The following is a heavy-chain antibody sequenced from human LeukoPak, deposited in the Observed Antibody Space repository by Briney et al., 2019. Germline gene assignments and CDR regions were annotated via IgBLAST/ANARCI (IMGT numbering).Heavy chain of an antibody. D-gene: IGHD6-19*01. J-gene: IGHJ4*02. Sequence: GASVKVSCKASGGTFSSYAISWVRQALGQGLEWMGRIIPILGIANYAQKFQGRVTITADKSTSTAYMELSSLRSEDTAVYYCASGYSSGWGEGFDYWGQGTLVTVSS. CDR3: ASGYSSGWGEGFDY. CDR2: IIPILGIA. V-gene: IGHV1-69*04. CDR1: GGTFSSYA.